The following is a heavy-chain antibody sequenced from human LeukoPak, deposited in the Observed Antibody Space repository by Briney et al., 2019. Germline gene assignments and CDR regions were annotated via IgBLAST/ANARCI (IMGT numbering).Heavy chain of an antibody. CDR2: ISAMGGST. CDR3: VRGCTFGAYGRDV. Sequence: GGSLRLSCSASGFPFSSYAMHWVRQAPGKGLEYVSAISAMGGSTYYANSVKGRFLICRDNSENTLYLQMSSLRAEHTAVYLCVRGCTFGAYGRDVWGQGTTVTVSS. V-gene: IGHV3-64D*09. J-gene: IGHJ6*02. D-gene: IGHD4/OR15-4a*01. CDR1: GFPFSSYA.